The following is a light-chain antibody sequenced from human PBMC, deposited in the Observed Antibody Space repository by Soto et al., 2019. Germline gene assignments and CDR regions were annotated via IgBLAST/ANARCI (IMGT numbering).Light chain of an antibody. J-gene: IGKJ4*01. CDR3: QQYSSSPLT. Sequence: IQMTQSPSSLSASFGDRATITCRASQIIGNYLNWYQQKPGRAPKLLIYAASNLQSGVPSRFRGSGSGTDFTLTISRLEPEDFALYYCQQYSSSPLTFGGGTKVDI. CDR2: AAS. V-gene: IGKV1-39*01. CDR1: QIIGNY.